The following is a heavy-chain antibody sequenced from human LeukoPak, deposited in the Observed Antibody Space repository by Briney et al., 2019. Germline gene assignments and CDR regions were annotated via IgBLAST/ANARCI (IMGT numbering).Heavy chain of an antibody. V-gene: IGHV3-21*01. Sequence: PGGSLRLSCAASGFTFSSYSMNWVRQAPGKGLEWVSSISSSSSYIYYADSVKGRFTISTNNAKNSLYLQMNSLRAEDTAVYYCARDVVVRGTVLDYWGQGTLVTVSS. CDR1: GFTFSSYS. J-gene: IGHJ4*02. CDR3: ARDVVVRGTVLDY. D-gene: IGHD2-21*01. CDR2: ISSSSSYI.